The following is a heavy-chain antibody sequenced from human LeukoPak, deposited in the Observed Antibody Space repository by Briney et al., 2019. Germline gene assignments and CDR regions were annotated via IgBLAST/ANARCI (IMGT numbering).Heavy chain of an antibody. V-gene: IGHV3-21*01. D-gene: IGHD4-17*01. J-gene: IGHJ5*02. Sequence: SVKGRFTISRDNAKNSLYLQMNSLRAEDTAVYYCARHMTTVTTVNWFDPWGQGTLVTVSS. CDR3: ARHMTTVTTVNWFDP.